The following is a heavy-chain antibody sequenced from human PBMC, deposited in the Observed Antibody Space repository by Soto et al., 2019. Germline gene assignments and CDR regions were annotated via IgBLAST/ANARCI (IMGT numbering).Heavy chain of an antibody. CDR3: ARRLNTYYFDY. J-gene: IGHJ4*02. V-gene: IGHV3-23*01. Sequence: PGGSLRLSCAASGFTFSSFAMSWVRQAPGKGLEWVSAISSSGSSTFHADSVKGRFTISRDNSQNTLYLQMKSLRAEDTAVYYCARRLNTYYFDYWGQGTLVTVSS. D-gene: IGHD2-21*02. CDR2: ISSSGSST. CDR1: GFTFSSFA.